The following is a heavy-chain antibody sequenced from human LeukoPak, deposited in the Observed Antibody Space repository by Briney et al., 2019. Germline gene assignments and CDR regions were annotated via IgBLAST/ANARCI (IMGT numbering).Heavy chain of an antibody. Sequence: ASVKVSCKASGYTFTSHDINWVRQATGQGLEWMGWMNPNSGNTGYAQKFQGRVTMTRNTSISTAYMELSSLRSEDTAVYYCARDQDYYYYMDVWGKGTTVTVSS. V-gene: IGHV1-8*01. J-gene: IGHJ6*03. CDR1: GYTFTSHD. CDR3: ARDQDYYYYMDV. CDR2: MNPNSGNT.